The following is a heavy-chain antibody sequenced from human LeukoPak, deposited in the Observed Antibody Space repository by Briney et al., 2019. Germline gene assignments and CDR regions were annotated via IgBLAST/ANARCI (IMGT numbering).Heavy chain of an antibody. Sequence: SETLSLTCTVSGGSISSSSYYWGWIRQPPGKGLEWIGEINHSGSTNYNLSLKSRVTISIDTSKNQFSLKLSSVTAADTAVYYCARHGARWLLSWRNWFDPWGQGTLVTVSS. CDR2: INHSGST. D-gene: IGHD5-24*01. J-gene: IGHJ5*02. CDR1: GGSISSSSYY. V-gene: IGHV4-39*01. CDR3: ARHGARWLLSWRNWFDP.